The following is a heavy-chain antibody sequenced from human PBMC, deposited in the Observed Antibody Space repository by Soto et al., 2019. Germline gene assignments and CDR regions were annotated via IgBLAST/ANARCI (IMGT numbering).Heavy chain of an antibody. Sequence: DSLKISCKGSGYSFSNYWIAWVRQMPGKGLEYMGIIYPSDSQTRYGPSFQGQVTISADKSISTAYLQWSSLKASDTAIYYCARHGFYGDYSSNYFDPWGQGTLVTVSS. V-gene: IGHV5-51*01. CDR2: IYPSDSQT. J-gene: IGHJ5*02. CDR1: GYSFSNYW. CDR3: ARHGFYGDYSSNYFDP. D-gene: IGHD4-17*01.